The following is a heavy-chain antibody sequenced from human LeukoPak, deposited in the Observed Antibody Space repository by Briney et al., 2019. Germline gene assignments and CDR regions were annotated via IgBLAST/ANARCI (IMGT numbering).Heavy chain of an antibody. CDR3: ARDVYYDSSRGYLQY. D-gene: IGHD3-22*01. V-gene: IGHV3-30*19. CDR1: GFTFSSYG. Sequence: PGGSLRLSCTASGFTFSSYGIHWVRQAPGKGLEWVAVISNDGSKKYYADSVKGRFTISRDISKNTVYLQMNSLRVEDTAVYYCARDVYYDSSRGYLQYWGQGTLVTVSS. J-gene: IGHJ1*01. CDR2: ISNDGSKK.